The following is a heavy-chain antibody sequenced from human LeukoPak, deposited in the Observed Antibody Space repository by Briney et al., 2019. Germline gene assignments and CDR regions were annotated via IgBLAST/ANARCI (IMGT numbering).Heavy chain of an antibody. D-gene: IGHD6-19*01. CDR2: IIPIFGTA. CDR3: ARDSSGWRADAFDI. J-gene: IGHJ3*02. CDR1: GGTFSSYA. Sequence: SGTVSCKASGGTFSSYAISWVRQAPGQGLEWMGGIIPIFGTANYAQKFQGRVTITADESTSTAYMELSSLRSEDTAVYYCARDSSGWRADAFDIWGQGTMVTVSS. V-gene: IGHV1-69*13.